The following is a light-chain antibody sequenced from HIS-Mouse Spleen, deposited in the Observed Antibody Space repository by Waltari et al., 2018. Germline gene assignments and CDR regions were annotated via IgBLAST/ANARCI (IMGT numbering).Light chain of an antibody. CDR2: EDS. CDR3: YSTDSSGNHRV. Sequence: SYELTQPPSVSVSPGQTARITCPGDALPNKYAYAYQQKSGQAPVLVIYEDSKRPSGIPERFSGSSSGTMATLTISGAQVEDEADYYCYSTDSSGNHRVFGGGTKLTVL. V-gene: IGLV3-10*01. J-gene: IGLJ2*01. CDR1: ALPNKY.